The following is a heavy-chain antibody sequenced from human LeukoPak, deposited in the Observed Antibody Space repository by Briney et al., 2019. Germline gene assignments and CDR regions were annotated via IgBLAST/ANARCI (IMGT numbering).Heavy chain of an antibody. D-gene: IGHD5-18*01. J-gene: IGHJ4*02. Sequence: ASVKVSCKASGYTFTGYYMHWVRQAPGQGLEWMGWINPNSGGTNYAQKFQGRVTMIRDTSISTAYIELSRLRSDDTAVYYCARSHVDTALKVRKNFDYWGQGTLVTVSS. CDR1: GYTFTGYY. CDR2: INPNSGGT. CDR3: ARSHVDTALKVRKNFDY. V-gene: IGHV1-2*02.